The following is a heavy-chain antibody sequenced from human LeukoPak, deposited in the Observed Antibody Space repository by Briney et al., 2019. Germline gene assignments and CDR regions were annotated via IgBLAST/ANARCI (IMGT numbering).Heavy chain of an antibody. V-gene: IGHV1-18*01. D-gene: IGHD3-16*01. J-gene: IGHJ3*02. CDR3: FDI. CDR1: GYTFTNYG. Sequence: ASVPVSCKASGYTFTNYGITWVQQAPGQGREWVGWICTYNGYTNYAEKVQDRVTVTTDTATNTAYYCAKDLGEGWRRWTDAFDIWGQGTMVTVSS. CDR2: ICTYNGYT.